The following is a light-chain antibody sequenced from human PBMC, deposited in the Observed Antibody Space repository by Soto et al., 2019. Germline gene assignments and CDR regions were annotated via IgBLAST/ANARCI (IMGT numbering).Light chain of an antibody. J-gene: IGKJ4*01. V-gene: IGKV2-28*01. Sequence: EIVMTQSPLYLPVSPGEPASISCRSSQSLLNTNGHICFDWYLQKPGQSPQLLIHLGSTPASGVPDRLSGSGSGTDFALHISRVEAEDVGVYYFMQSLQSPPTFGGGTKVDIK. CDR1: QSLLNTNGHIC. CDR3: MQSLQSPPT. CDR2: LGS.